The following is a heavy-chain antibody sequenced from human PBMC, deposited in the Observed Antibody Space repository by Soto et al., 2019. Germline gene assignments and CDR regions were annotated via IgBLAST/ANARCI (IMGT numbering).Heavy chain of an antibody. V-gene: IGHV4-30-4*01. CDR2: IYYSGST. CDR1: GGSISSGDYY. D-gene: IGHD2-15*01. J-gene: IGHJ6*02. Sequence: PSETLSLTCTVSGGSISSGDYYRSWIRQPPGKGLEWIGYIYYSGSTYYNPSLKSRVTISVDTSKNQFSLKLSSVTAADTAVYYCARDSSHQLGYWPSYYYYYGMDVWGQGTTVTVSS. CDR3: ARDSSHQLGYWPSYYYYYGMDV.